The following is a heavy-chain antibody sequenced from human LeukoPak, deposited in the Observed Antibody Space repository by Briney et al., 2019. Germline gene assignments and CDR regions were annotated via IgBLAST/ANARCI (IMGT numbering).Heavy chain of an antibody. CDR3: AHIRLQVIGYYFDY. D-gene: IGHD3-22*01. J-gene: IGHJ4*02. V-gene: IGHV2-5*02. Sequence: SGPTLVNPTQTLTLTCTFSGFSLSTSGVGVGWIRQPPGKALEWLALIYWDDDKRYSPSMKSSLTITKDTSKNQVVLTTTNMDPVDTATYYCAHIRLQVIGYYFDYWGQGTLVTVSS. CDR2: IYWDDDK. CDR1: GFSLSTSGVG.